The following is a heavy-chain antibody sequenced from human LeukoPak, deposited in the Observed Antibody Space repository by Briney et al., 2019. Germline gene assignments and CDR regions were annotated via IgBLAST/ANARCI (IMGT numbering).Heavy chain of an antibody. CDR1: ADSVSRSDSS. CDR2: IYYSGRT. Sequence: SETLSLTCSVSADSVSRSDSSWDWIRQPPGKGLEWIGTIYYSGRTYYSPSLKSRVTLSVDTSSNQFSLNLRSVTAADTAVYYCARRRYYDGSGLEWGQGTLLSVSS. CDR3: ARRRYYDGSGLE. D-gene: IGHD3-22*01. V-gene: IGHV4-39*01. J-gene: IGHJ1*01.